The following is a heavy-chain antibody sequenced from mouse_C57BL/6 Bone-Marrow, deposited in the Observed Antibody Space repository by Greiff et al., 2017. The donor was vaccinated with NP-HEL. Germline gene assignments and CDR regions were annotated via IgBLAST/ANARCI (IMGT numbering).Heavy chain of an antibody. CDR1: GYTFTSYW. D-gene: IGHD2-1*01. J-gene: IGHJ2*01. CDR2: INPSNGGT. CDR3: ARDGGYYGNPHY. V-gene: IGHV1-53*01. Sequence: QVHVKQPGTELVKPGASVKLSCKASGYTFTSYWMHWVKQRPGQGLEWIGNINPSNGGTNYNEKFKSKATLTVDKSSSTAYMQLSSLTSEDSAVYYCARDGGYYGNPHYWGQGTTLTVSS.